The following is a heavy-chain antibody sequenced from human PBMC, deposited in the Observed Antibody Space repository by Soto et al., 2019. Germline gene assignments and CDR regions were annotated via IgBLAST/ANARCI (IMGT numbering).Heavy chain of an antibody. D-gene: IGHD3-22*01. J-gene: IGHJ4*02. Sequence: QVQLQESGPGLVKPSETLSLTCTVSGGSVSSGSYYWSWIRQPPGKGLEWIGYIYYSGSTNYNPSLKSPVTISVDTSKNQVSLKLSSVTAADTAVYYCARVGWEDDSSGSFDYWGQGTLVTVSS. CDR3: ARVGWEDDSSGSFDY. CDR1: GGSVSSGSYY. CDR2: IYYSGST. V-gene: IGHV4-61*01.